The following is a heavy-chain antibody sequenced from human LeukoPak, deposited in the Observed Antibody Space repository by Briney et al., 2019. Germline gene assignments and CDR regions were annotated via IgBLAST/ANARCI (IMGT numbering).Heavy chain of an antibody. Sequence: PGGSLRLSCAASGFTFSSYGMHWVRQAPGKGLERVAVISYDGSNKYYADSVKGRFTISRDNSKNTLYLQMNSLRAEDTAVYYCAKDFNPRLRLGELSFYYWGQGTLVTVSS. CDR1: GFTFSSYG. V-gene: IGHV3-30*18. D-gene: IGHD3-16*02. CDR2: ISYDGSNK. J-gene: IGHJ4*02. CDR3: AKDFNPRLRLGELSFYY.